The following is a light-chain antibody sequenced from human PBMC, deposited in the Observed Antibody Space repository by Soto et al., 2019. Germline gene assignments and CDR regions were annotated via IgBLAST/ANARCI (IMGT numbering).Light chain of an antibody. V-gene: IGLV2-8*01. CDR3: SAYVGNNNLV. Sequence: QSVLTQPPSASGSPGQSVTISCTGTSSDVGAYNYVSWYQQLPGKAPKLMIYEVNKRPSGVPDRFSGSTSGNTASLTVSGLQAEDEADYFCSAYVGNNNLVFGGGTKLTVL. CDR1: SSDVGAYNY. CDR2: EVN. J-gene: IGLJ2*01.